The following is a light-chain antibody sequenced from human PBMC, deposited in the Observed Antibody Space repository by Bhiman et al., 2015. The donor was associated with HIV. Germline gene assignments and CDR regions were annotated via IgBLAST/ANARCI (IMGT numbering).Light chain of an antibody. CDR1: SSDIGGYHF. V-gene: IGLV2-8*01. CDR3: GTWDSSLSAEV. J-gene: IGLJ3*02. CDR2: EVS. Sequence: QSALTQPPSASGSPGQSVTISCTGTSSDIGGYHFVSWYQQHPGKAPKLMIYEVSKRPSGIPDRFSGSKSGTSATLGITGLQTGDEADYYCGTWDSSLSAEVFGGGTKLTVL.